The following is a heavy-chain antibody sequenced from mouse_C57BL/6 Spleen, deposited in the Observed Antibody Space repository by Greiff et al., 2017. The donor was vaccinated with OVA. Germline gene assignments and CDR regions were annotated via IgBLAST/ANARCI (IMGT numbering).Heavy chain of an antibody. J-gene: IGHJ1*03. D-gene: IGHD2-4*01. CDR3: ARRDYDYDYWYFDV. Sequence: QVQLKQPGAELVKPGASVKMSCKASGYTFTSYWLTWVKQRPGQGLEWIGDIYPGSGSTNYNEKFKSKATLTVDTSSSTAYMQLSSLTSEDSAVYYCARRDYDYDYWYFDVWGTGTTVTVSS. V-gene: IGHV1-55*01. CDR2: IYPGSGST. CDR1: GYTFTSYW.